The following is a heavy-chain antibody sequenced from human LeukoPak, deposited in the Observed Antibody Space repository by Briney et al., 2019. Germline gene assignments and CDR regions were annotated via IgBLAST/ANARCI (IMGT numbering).Heavy chain of an antibody. Sequence: GGSLRLSCAASGFTFSSYALTWVPQAPGKGLEWVSHISASGDAAKYAGSVTGRFTVSRDNSRNTLYLQMNGLRAEDTAVYYCAKSGLPQDSGDFYNYFASWGQGTLVAVSS. CDR1: GFTFSSYA. CDR3: AKSGLPQDSGDFYNYFAS. CDR2: ISASGDAA. J-gene: IGHJ4*02. D-gene: IGHD3-22*01. V-gene: IGHV3-23*01.